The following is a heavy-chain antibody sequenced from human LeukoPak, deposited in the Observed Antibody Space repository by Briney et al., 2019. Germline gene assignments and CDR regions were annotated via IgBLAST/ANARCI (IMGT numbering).Heavy chain of an antibody. CDR3: ASYSVAGALDY. CDR2: IYYSGST. CDR1: GGSIRIYY. V-gene: IGHV4-59*01. J-gene: IGHJ4*02. Sequence: SETLSLTCTVSGGSIRIYYWRWIRQPPGKGMEWIGYIYYSGSTNYNTSRKSRVTISVDTSKNQFSLKLSSVTAADTAVYYCASYSVAGALDYWGQGTLVTVSS. D-gene: IGHD6-19*01.